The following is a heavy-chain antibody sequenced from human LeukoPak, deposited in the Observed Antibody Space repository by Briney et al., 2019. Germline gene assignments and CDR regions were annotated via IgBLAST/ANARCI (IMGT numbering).Heavy chain of an antibody. Sequence: ASVKVSCKASGYTFTDYYMHWVRQAPGQGLEWMGIINPSGGSTSYAQKFQGRVTMTRDTSTSTVYMELSSLRSEDTAVYYCARDSGHDYVWGSYRSAPAIFDYWGQGTLVTVSS. CDR3: ARDSGHDYVWGSYRSAPAIFDY. J-gene: IGHJ4*02. CDR1: GYTFTDYY. CDR2: INPSGGST. D-gene: IGHD3-16*02. V-gene: IGHV1-46*01.